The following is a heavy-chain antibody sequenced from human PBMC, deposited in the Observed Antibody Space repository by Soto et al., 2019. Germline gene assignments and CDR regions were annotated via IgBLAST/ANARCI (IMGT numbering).Heavy chain of an antibody. CDR3: ARDRLLQETSYYYGLEV. D-gene: IGHD2-21*02. J-gene: IGHJ6*02. Sequence: QVQLVESGGGVVQPGRSLRLSCAASGFIFSTYGMHWVRQTPGKGLEWVALIWYDGSNTFYADSVKGRFTISRDNSKSTLYLQMNSLRDDDTAVYYCARDRLLQETSYYYGLEVWGQGTTVTVSS. V-gene: IGHV3-33*01. CDR2: IWYDGSNT. CDR1: GFIFSTYG.